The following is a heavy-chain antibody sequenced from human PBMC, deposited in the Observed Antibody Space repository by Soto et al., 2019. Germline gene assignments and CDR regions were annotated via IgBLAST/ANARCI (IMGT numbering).Heavy chain of an antibody. J-gene: IGHJ4*02. CDR1: WFICGNYG. D-gene: IGHD6-13*01. V-gene: IGHV3-30*18. Sequence: LRLSSTASWFICGNYGVRWVLQGPGKGLEWVSVIANDGGDKKYANSVKGRFTISRENAKNTMYLQMNSLRAEDTAVYYCAKDLKVAAAGYFFDHWGQGNLVTGSS. CDR3: AKDLKVAAAGYFFDH. CDR2: IANDGGDK.